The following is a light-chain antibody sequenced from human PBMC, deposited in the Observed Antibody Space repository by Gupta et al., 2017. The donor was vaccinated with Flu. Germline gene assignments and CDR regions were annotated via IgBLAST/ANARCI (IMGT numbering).Light chain of an antibody. J-gene: IGKJ3*01. V-gene: IGKV1-12*01. CDR2: AAF. CDR1: LDISEW. CDR3: QQDKSFPFT. Sequence: PSSVSASVGGRVTMTCGASLDISEWLAWYQQTPGKAPKLLLHAAFRVQSGVPSRFSGSGSGTYFILTISSLQPDDFATYYCQQDKSFPFTFGHGTKVDIK.